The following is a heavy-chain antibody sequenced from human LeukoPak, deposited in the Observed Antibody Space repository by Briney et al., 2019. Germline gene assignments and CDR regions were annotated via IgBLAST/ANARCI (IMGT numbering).Heavy chain of an antibody. D-gene: IGHD6-19*01. Sequence: GGSLRLSCAASGFTFSSYAMSWVRQAPGKGLEWVSAISGSGGSTYYADSVKGWFTISRDNSKNTLYLQMNSLRAEDTAVYYCAKDPMEVDSSGWYKGEYFQHWGQGTLVTVSS. CDR1: GFTFSSYA. V-gene: IGHV3-23*01. CDR3: AKDPMEVDSSGWYKGEYFQH. CDR2: ISGSGGST. J-gene: IGHJ1*01.